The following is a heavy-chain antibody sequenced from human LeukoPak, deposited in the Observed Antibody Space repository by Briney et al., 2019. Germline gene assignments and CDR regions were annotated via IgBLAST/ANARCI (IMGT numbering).Heavy chain of an antibody. J-gene: IGHJ4*02. CDR1: GFTFRVYS. CDR3: ARDRNTDFWSGYYTNYFDY. V-gene: IGHV3-21*01. D-gene: IGHD3-3*01. CDR2: ISSVSTYI. Sequence: GGPRRLSCRASGFTFRVYSFNWIGRAPGKGLEWCGSISSVSTYIYYADSVKGRFTISRDNAKNSLYLQMNSLRAEDTAVYYCARDRNTDFWSGYYTNYFDYWGQGTLVTVSS.